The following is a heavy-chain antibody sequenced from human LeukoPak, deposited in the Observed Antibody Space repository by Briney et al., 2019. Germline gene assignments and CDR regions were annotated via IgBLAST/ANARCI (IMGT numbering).Heavy chain of an antibody. CDR3: ATTVAGAYYFDY. J-gene: IGHJ4*02. CDR1: GGTFSSYA. Sequence: SVKVSCKASGGTFSSYAISWVRQAPGQGLGWMGRIIPILGIANYAQKFQGRVTITADKSTSTAYMELSSLRSEDTAVYYCATTVAGAYYFDYWGQGTLVTVSS. CDR2: IIPILGIA. V-gene: IGHV1-69*04. D-gene: IGHD6-19*01.